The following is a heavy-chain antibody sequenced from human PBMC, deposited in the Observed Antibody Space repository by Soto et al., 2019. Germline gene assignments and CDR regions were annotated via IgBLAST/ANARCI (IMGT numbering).Heavy chain of an antibody. V-gene: IGHV1-18*01. CDR3: ARGPPFWSGYYTSPWQYYFDY. J-gene: IGHJ4*02. Sequence: GASVKVSCKASGYTFTSYGISWVRQAPGQGLEWMGWISAYNGNTNYAQKFQGRVTITADESTSTAYMELSSLRSEDTAVYYCARGPPFWSGYYTSPWQYYFDYWGQGTLVTVSS. D-gene: IGHD3-3*01. CDR1: GYTFTSYG. CDR2: ISAYNGNT.